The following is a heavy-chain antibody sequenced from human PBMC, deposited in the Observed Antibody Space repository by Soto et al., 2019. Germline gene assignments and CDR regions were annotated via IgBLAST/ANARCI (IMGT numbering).Heavy chain of an antibody. V-gene: IGHV1-69*13. Sequence: GASVKVSCKASGGTFSSYAISWVRQAPGQGLERMGGIIPIFGTANYAQKFQGRVTITADESTSTAYMELSSLRSEDTAVYYCARDYYGSGSRTQSDYWGQGTLVTVSS. J-gene: IGHJ4*02. CDR2: IIPIFGTA. D-gene: IGHD3-10*01. CDR3: ARDYYGSGSRTQSDY. CDR1: GGTFSSYA.